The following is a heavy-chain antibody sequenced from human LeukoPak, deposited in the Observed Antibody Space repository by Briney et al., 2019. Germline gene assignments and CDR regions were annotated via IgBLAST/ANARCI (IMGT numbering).Heavy chain of an antibody. CDR2: MNPNSGNT. V-gene: IGHV1-8*01. CDR1: GYTFTRYD. Sequence: ASVKVSCKASGYTFTRYDINWVRQATGQGLEWMGWMNPNSGNTGYAQKFQGRVTMTRNTSISTAYMELSSLRSEDTAVYYCASASYEDDAFDIWGQGTMVTVSS. CDR3: ASASYEDDAFDI. D-gene: IGHD1-26*01. J-gene: IGHJ3*02.